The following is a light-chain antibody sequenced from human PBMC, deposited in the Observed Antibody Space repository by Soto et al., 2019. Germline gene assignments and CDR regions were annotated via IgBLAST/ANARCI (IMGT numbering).Light chain of an antibody. J-gene: IGLJ1*01. CDR1: SSNLGINF. V-gene: IGLV1-51*02. Sequence: QSVLTQPPSGSAAPEQKVTSSCSGGSSNLGINFVSWYQQFPGGVPKLLIYENNKRPSGIPDRFSGAKSGTSATLDITGLQAGDEADYYCATWDGSLSVGVFGGGTKVTVL. CDR3: ATWDGSLSVGV. CDR2: ENN.